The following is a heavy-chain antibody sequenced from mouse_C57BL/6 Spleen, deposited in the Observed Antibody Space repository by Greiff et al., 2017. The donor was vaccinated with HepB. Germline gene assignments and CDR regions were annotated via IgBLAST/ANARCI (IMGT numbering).Heavy chain of an antibody. J-gene: IGHJ4*01. CDR2: ISSGGDYI. D-gene: IGHD2-1*01. CDR3: TRDGYYGNYGYAMDY. V-gene: IGHV5-9-1*02. CDR1: GFTFSSYA. Sequence: EVMLVESGEGLVKPGGSLKLSCAASGFTFSSYAMSWVRQTPEKRLEWVAYISSGGDYIYYADTVKGRFTISRDNARNTLYLQMSSLKSEDTAMYYCTRDGYYGNYGYAMDYWGQGTSVTVSS.